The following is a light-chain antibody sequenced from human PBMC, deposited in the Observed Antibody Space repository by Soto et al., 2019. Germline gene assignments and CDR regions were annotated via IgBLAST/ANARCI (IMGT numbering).Light chain of an antibody. CDR1: QGISNS. V-gene: IGKV1-17*03. CDR3: LRHDLYPWT. Sequence: DIQMTQSPSAMSASVGDRVNITCRASQGISNSLAWFQLKPGKVPKRLMYAASTLQSGVPSRFSGSGSGTEFTLTISSLQPEDFATYYCLRHDLYPWTFGQGTKVDIK. J-gene: IGKJ1*01. CDR2: AAS.